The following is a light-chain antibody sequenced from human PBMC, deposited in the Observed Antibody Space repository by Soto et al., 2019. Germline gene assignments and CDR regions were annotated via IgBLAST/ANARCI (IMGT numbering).Light chain of an antibody. CDR1: SSDIGDYKY. V-gene: IGLV2-14*01. J-gene: IGLJ2*01. CDR2: DVS. CDR3: SSYTSTSFVI. Sequence: QSALTQPASVSGSPGQSITISCTGSSSDIGDYKYVSWYKQHPGKAPQLMIYDVSNRPSGVSNRFSGSKSGNTASLTISGFQAEDEADYYCSSYTSTSFVIFGGGTKLTVL.